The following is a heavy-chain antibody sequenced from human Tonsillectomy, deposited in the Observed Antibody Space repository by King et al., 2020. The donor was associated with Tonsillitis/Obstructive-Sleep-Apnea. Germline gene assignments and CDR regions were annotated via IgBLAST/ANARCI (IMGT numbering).Heavy chain of an antibody. CDR1: GVSLSTSGMC. D-gene: IGHD3-3*01. J-gene: IGHJ4*02. V-gene: IGHV2-70*11. CDR2: IDWDDDK. Sequence: VTLKESGPALVKPTQTLTLTGTFSGVSLSTSGMCVSWIRPPPGKALEWLARIDWDDDKYYSSSLKTRLTISTDTSKNQVVLTMTNMDPVDTATYYCARKQMKAVFGDVIPYRGYYFDYWGQRTLVTVSS. CDR3: ARKQMKAVFGDVIPYRGYYFDY.